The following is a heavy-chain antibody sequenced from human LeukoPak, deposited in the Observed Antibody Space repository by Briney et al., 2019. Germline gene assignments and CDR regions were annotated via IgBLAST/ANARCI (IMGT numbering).Heavy chain of an antibody. J-gene: IGHJ6*03. V-gene: IGHV1-18*01. D-gene: IGHD3-3*01. CDR2: ISAYNGNT. CDR3: ARDTIYDFWSGYIYYYYYMDV. CDR1: GYTFTSYG. Sequence: ASVKVSCKASGYTFTSYGISWVRQAPGQGLEGMGWISAYNGNTNYAQKLQGRVTMTTDTSRSTAYMELRSLRFDDTAVYYCARDTIYDFWSGYIYYYYYMDVWGKGTTVTVSS.